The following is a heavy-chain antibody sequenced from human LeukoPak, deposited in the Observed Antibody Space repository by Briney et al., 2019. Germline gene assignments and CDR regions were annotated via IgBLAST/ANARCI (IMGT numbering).Heavy chain of an antibody. CDR2: INPNSGGT. D-gene: IGHD3-22*01. Sequence: GASVKVSCKASGYTFTGYYMHWVRQAPGQGLEWMGWINPNSGGTNYAQKFQGRVTMTRDTSISTAYMELNSLRAEDTAVYYCARDRYYYESGAFDIWGQGTMVTVSS. V-gene: IGHV1-2*02. CDR3: ARDRYYYESGAFDI. J-gene: IGHJ3*02. CDR1: GYTFTGYY.